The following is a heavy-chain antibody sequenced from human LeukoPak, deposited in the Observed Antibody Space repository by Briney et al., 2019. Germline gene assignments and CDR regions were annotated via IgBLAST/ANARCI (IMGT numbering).Heavy chain of an antibody. CDR3: ARAALGSGNNWFDP. D-gene: IGHD3-10*01. V-gene: IGHV4-61*05. Sequence: KASETLSLTCTVSGGSISSSSYYWGWIRQPPGKGLEWIGYIYYSGSTNYNPSLKSRVTISVDTSKNQFSLKLSSVTAADTAVYYCARAALGSGNNWFDPWGQGTLVTVSS. CDR1: GGSISSSSYY. J-gene: IGHJ5*02. CDR2: IYYSGST.